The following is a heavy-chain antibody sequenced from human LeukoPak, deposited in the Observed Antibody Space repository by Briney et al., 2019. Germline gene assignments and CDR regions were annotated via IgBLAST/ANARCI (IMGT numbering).Heavy chain of an antibody. CDR3: AVDTTGDY. Sequence: PGGSLRLSCAASGFTFSNYVMRWVRQAPGKGLEWVSAISGSGGGTYYADSVKGRFTISRDNSKNTLYLQMNSLRADDTAVYYCAVDTTGDYWGQGTLVTVSS. D-gene: IGHD4-17*01. CDR1: GFTFSNYV. J-gene: IGHJ4*02. CDR2: ISGSGGGT. V-gene: IGHV3-23*01.